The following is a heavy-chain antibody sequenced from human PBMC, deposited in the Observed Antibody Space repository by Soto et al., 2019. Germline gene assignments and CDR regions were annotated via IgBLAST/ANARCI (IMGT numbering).Heavy chain of an antibody. CDR3: ARGGYCSSTSCYANRKVKWFDP. CDR1: GGSFIGYY. V-gene: IGHV4-34*01. CDR2: INHSGST. J-gene: IGHJ5*02. Sequence: SETLSLTCAVYGGSFIGYYWSWIRQPPGKGLKWIGEINHSGSTNYNPSLKSRVTISVDTSKNQFSLKLSSVTAADTAVYYCARGGYCSSTSCYANRKVKWFDPWGQGTLVTVS. D-gene: IGHD2-2*01.